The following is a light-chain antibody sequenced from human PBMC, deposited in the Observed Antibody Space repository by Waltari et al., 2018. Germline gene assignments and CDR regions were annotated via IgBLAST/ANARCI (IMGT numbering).Light chain of an antibody. CDR2: GAS. Sequence: EIVLTQSPGTLSLSPGERATLSCRASQSVSSSYLAWYQQKPGQAPRLLIYGASTKATCIPDRVRGSGSGTDFTLTISRLEPEDFAVYYCQQYGSSPYTFGQGTKLEIK. V-gene: IGKV3-20*01. J-gene: IGKJ2*01. CDR3: QQYGSSPYT. CDR1: QSVSSSY.